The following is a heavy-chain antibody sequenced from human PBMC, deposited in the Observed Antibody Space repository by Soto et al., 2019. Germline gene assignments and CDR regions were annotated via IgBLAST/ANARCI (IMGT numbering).Heavy chain of an antibody. CDR2: INPNSGGT. CDR3: ARAAEQQLTTANPPYYFDY. Sequence: QVQLVQSGAEVKKPGASVKVSCKASGYTFTGYYMHWVRQAPGQGLEWMGWINPNSGGTNYAQKFQGWVTMTRDTSISTAYMELSRLRSDDTAVYYCARAAEQQLTTANPPYYFDYWGQGTLVTVSS. J-gene: IGHJ4*02. D-gene: IGHD4-4*01. CDR1: GYTFTGYY. V-gene: IGHV1-2*04.